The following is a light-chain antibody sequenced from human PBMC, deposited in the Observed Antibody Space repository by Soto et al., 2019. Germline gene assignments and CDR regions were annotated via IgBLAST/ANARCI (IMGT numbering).Light chain of an antibody. CDR3: QQSDSTFGVT. CDR2: KAS. CDR1: QSISSW. V-gene: IGKV1-5*03. J-gene: IGKJ3*01. Sequence: DIPMTQTPSPLSASVGARATITRRASQSISSWLAWYQQKPGKAHKLLIYKASSLESGVPSRFSGSGSGTEFTLTISSLQPEDLSTYYGQQSDSTFGVTCGPGTKV.